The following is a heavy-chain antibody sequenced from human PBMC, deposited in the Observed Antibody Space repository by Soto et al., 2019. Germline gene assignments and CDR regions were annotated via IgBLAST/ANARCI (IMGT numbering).Heavy chain of an antibody. CDR3: ARDFCPVPTCYDL. V-gene: IGHV3-30*03. D-gene: IGHD2-2*01. Sequence: GGSLRLSCAASGFSFSTYGMHWVRQAPGKGLEWLAVISYDGTKKNYVDSVKGRFTISRDQSKNTLYLQMNSLRAEDTAVYYCARDFCPVPTCYDLWGQGVLVTVSS. CDR2: ISYDGTKK. J-gene: IGHJ4*02. CDR1: GFSFSTYG.